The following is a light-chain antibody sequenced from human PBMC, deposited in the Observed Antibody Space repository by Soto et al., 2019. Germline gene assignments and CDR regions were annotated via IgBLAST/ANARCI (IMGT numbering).Light chain of an antibody. V-gene: IGLV2-11*01. CDR1: SSDVGGYDY. J-gene: IGLJ1*01. CDR3: YSYAGSSYV. CDR2: DVS. Sequence: QPVLTQPRSVSGSPGQSVTISCTGTSSDVGGYDYVSWYQQHPDKAPKLMIYDVSKRPSGVPDRFSGCKSGNTASLTISGLQAEDEADYYCYSYAGSSYVFGTGTKLTVL.